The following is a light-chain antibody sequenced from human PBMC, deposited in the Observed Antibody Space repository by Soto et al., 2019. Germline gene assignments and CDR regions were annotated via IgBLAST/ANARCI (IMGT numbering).Light chain of an antibody. CDR2: DVS. V-gene: IGLV2-11*01. Sequence: QSVLTQPRSVSGSPGQSVTISCTGTSSDVGGYDYVSWYQQHPDKAPKLMIYDVSKWPSGVPGRFSGSKSGNTASLTISGLQAEDEADYYCCSYAGSYTYVFGTGTKLTVL. CDR3: CSYAGSYTYV. J-gene: IGLJ1*01. CDR1: SSDVGGYDY.